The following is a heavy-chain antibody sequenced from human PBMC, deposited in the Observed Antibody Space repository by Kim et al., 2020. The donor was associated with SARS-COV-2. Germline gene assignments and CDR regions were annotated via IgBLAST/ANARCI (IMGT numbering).Heavy chain of an antibody. CDR3: ARWGSGSYPLPDY. D-gene: IGHD3-10*01. CDR1: GGSITNYY. V-gene: IGHV4-59*01. CDR2: IYYSGST. J-gene: IGHJ4*02. Sequence: SETLSLTCTVSGGSITNYYWSWIRQPPGQGLEWIGYIYYSGSTNYNPSLKSRVTISVDTSKNQFSLSLSSVTAADAAVYYCARWGSGSYPLPDYWGQGTLVTVSS.